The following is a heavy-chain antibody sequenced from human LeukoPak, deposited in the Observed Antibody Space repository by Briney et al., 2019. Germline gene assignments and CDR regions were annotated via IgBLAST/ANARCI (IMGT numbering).Heavy chain of an antibody. J-gene: IGHJ5*02. V-gene: IGHV3-23*01. CDR1: GFTFSSYA. Sequence: PGGSLRLSYAASGFTFSSYAMSWVRQAPGKGLEWVSAISGSGGSTYYADSVKGRFTISRDNSKNTLYLQMNSLRAEDTAVYYCAKDYGWSRVNWFDPWGQGTLVTVSS. CDR2: ISGSGGST. D-gene: IGHD2-15*01. CDR3: AKDYGWSRVNWFDP.